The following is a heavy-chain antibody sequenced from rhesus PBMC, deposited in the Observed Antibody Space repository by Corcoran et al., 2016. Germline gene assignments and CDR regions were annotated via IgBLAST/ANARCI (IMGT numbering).Heavy chain of an antibody. Sequence: EVQLVQSGAEVKKPGASVKISCKASGYTFTDYYVHWVRQAPGKGLEWMGRVDPEDGEAIHAQKFQDRVTITTATSTDTAYMELSSLRSEDTAVYYCARGYCIGSDCYAYVDYWGQGVLVTVSS. CDR2: VDPEDGEA. CDR3: ARGYCIGSDCYAYVDY. D-gene: IGHD2-21*01. V-gene: IGHV1-111*02. J-gene: IGHJ4*01. CDR1: GYTFTDYY.